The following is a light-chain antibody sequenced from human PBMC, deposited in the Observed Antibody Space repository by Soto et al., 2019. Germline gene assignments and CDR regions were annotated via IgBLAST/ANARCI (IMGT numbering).Light chain of an antibody. V-gene: IGKV1-33*01. CDR3: QQYDNLPKT. CDR1: QDISDY. Sequence: DIQMTQSPSSLSASVGDRVTITCQASQDISDYLNWFQQKPGKAPKLLIYDASNLETGVPSRFSGSGSGTDFTLTISSLQPEDIATYYCQQYDNLPKTFGHGNKVEIK. J-gene: IGKJ1*01. CDR2: DAS.